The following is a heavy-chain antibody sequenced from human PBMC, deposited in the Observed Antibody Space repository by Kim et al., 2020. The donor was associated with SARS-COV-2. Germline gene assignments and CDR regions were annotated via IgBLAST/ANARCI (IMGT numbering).Heavy chain of an antibody. D-gene: IGHD4-4*01. CDR2: IIGSGTTI. J-gene: IGHJ4*02. CDR3: ARGPNYSPFDY. CDR1: EFTFSSYE. V-gene: IGHV3-48*03. Sequence: GGSLRLSCVASEFTFSSYEMNWVRQAPGKGLEWVSYIIGSGTTIYYADSVRGRFTISRDNDKNSLYLQMNSLRAEDTAVYYCARGPNYSPFDYWGQGTLVTVSS.